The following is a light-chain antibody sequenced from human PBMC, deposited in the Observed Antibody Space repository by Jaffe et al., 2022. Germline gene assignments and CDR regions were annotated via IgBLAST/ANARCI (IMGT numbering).Light chain of an antibody. CDR3: QSADSSVTYVV. CDR2: KDS. Sequence: SYELTQPPSVSVSPGQTARITCSGDALPKQYAYWYQQKPGQAPVLVMYKDSERPSGIPERFSGSSSGTTVTLTISGVQAEDEADYYCQSADSSVTYVVFGGGTKLTVL. CDR1: ALPKQY. V-gene: IGLV3-25*03. J-gene: IGLJ2*01.